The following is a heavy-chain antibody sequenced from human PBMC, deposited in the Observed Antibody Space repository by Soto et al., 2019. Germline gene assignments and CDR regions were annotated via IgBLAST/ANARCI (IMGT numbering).Heavy chain of an antibody. CDR2: INSDGSST. CDR1: GFTFSSYW. D-gene: IGHD3-9*01. J-gene: IGHJ6*02. Sequence: PGGSLRLSCAASGFTFSSYWMHWVRQAPGKGLVWVSRINSDGSSTSYADSVKGRFTISRDNAKNTLYLQMNSLKAEDTAVYYCARYFSYYYGMDVWGQGTTVTAP. V-gene: IGHV3-74*01. CDR3: ARYFSYYYGMDV.